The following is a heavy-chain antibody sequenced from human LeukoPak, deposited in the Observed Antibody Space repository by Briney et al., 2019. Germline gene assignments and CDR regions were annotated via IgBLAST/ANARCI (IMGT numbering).Heavy chain of an antibody. CDR3: ARGPYSYDSSGAFDI. Sequence: PSETLSLTCSVSGGLISSNPFFWGWVRQPPGKGLEWIGSIFYTGSIYYNPSLKSRVTFFEDSSKNQFSLQLSSVTAADTAVYFCARGPYSYDSSGAFDIWGQGTMVTVSS. CDR1: GGLISSNPFF. CDR2: IFYTGSI. V-gene: IGHV4-39*07. J-gene: IGHJ3*02. D-gene: IGHD3-22*01.